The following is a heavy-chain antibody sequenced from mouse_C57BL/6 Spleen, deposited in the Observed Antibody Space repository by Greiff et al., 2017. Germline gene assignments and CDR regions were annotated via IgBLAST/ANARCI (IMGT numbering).Heavy chain of an antibody. CDR2: ISDGGSYT. V-gene: IGHV5-4*03. CDR3: ARADQATQDYYAMDN. D-gene: IGHD3-2*02. Sequence: EVKLVESGGGLVKPGGSLKLSCAASGFTFSSYAMSWVRQTPEKRLEWVATISDGGSYTYYPDNVKGRFTISRDNAKNNLYLQMSQLKSEDTAMYYCARADQATQDYYAMDNWGQGTSVTVSS. CDR1: GFTFSSYA. J-gene: IGHJ4*01.